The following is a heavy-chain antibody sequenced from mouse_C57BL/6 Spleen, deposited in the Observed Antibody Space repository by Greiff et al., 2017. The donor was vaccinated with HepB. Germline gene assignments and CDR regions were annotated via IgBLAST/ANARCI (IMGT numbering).Heavy chain of an antibody. CDR3: ARGDWDVAY. D-gene: IGHD4-1*01. Sequence: EVQLQQSGPVLVKPGASVKMSCKASGYTFTDYYMNWVKQSHGKSLEWIGVINPYNGGTSYNQKFKGKATLTVDKSSSTAYMELNSLTSEDSAVYYCARGDWDVAYWGQGTLVTVSA. V-gene: IGHV1-19*01. CDR1: GYTFTDYY. J-gene: IGHJ3*01. CDR2: INPYNGGT.